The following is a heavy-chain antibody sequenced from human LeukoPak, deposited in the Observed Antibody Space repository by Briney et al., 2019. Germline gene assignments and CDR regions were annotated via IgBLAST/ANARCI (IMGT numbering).Heavy chain of an antibody. CDR2: ISSSSSYI. J-gene: IGHJ4*02. CDR3: ARGGSSYGSGELVY. Sequence: GGSLRPSCAASGFTFSSYSMNWVRQAPGKGLEWVSSISSSSSYIYYADSVKGRFTISRDNAKNSLYLQMNSLRAEDTAVYYCARGGSSYGSGELVYWGQGTLVTVSS. CDR1: GFTFSSYS. V-gene: IGHV3-21*01. D-gene: IGHD3-10*01.